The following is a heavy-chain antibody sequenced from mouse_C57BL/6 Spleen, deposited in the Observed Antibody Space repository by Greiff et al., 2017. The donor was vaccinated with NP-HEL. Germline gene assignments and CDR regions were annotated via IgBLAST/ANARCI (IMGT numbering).Heavy chain of an antibody. CDR2: ISDGGSYT. CDR1: GFTFSSYA. Sequence: EVQVVESGGGLVKPGGSLKLSCAASGFTFSSYAMSWVRQTPEKRLEWVATISDGGSYTYYPDNVKGRFTISRDNAKNNLYLQMSHLKSEDTAMYYCARDPDGYVDYWGQGTTLTVSS. D-gene: IGHD2-3*01. J-gene: IGHJ2*01. V-gene: IGHV5-4*01. CDR3: ARDPDGYVDY.